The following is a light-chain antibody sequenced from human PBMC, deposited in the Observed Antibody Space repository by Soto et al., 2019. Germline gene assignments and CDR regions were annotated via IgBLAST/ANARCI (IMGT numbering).Light chain of an antibody. V-gene: IGKV3-20*01. CDR3: QQYTGPPTT. CDR1: QTVSSNY. J-gene: IGKJ5*01. Sequence: IILTQSPDTLSLSQGEGATLSCRASQTVSSNYLAWCQQRPGQAPRLLIYGASTRAAGIPDRFSGSGSGTDFTLTITRLEPEDSAVYFCQQYTGPPTTFGQGTLLEI. CDR2: GAS.